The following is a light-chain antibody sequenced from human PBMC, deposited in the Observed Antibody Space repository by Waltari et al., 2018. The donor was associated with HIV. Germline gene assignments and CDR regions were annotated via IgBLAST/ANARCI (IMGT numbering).Light chain of an antibody. CDR2: GAS. J-gene: IGKJ2*01. CDR3: QQYGSSPYT. Sequence: EIVLTPSPGTLSLSPGERATLSCRASQSVSSSYLAWYQQKPGQAPRLLIYGASSRATGIPDRFSGSGSGTDFTLTISRLEPEDFAVYSCQQYGSSPYTFGQGTKLEIK. CDR1: QSVSSSY. V-gene: IGKV3-20*01.